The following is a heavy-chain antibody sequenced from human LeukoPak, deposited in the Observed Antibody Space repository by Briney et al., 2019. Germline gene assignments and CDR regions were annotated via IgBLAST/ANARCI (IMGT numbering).Heavy chain of an antibody. CDR1: GFIFSSYA. V-gene: IGHV3-49*04. CDR2: IRSKAYGGTT. D-gene: IGHD6-13*01. J-gene: IGHJ4*02. Sequence: GGSLRLSCAASGFIFSSYAMSWVRQAPGKGLEWVGFIRSKAYGGTTEYAASVKGRFTISRDDSKSIAYLQMNSLKTEDTAVYYCSSSNAFDYWGQGTLVTVSS. CDR3: SSSNAFDY.